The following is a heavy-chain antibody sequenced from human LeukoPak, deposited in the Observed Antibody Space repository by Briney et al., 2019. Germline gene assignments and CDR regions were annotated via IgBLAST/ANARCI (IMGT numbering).Heavy chain of an antibody. D-gene: IGHD3-3*01. J-gene: IGHJ4*02. CDR2: ISAYNGNT. CDR3: ARSRGAFGVVIMGDY. Sequence: ASVKVSCKASGYTFTSYAMHWVRQAPGQRLEWMGWISAYNGNTNYAQKLQGRVTMTTDTSTSTAYMELRSLRSDDTAVYYCARSRGAFGVVIMGDYWGQGTLVTVSS. V-gene: IGHV1-18*01. CDR1: GYTFTSYA.